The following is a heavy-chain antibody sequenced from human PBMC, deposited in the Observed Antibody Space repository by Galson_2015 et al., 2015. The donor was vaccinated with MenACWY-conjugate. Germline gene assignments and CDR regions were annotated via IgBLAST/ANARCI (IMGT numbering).Heavy chain of an antibody. CDR2: INSDGRST. D-gene: IGHD3-16*01. CDR3: ALLVWHYRTSTHFDY. Sequence: SLRLSCAASGFTFSTYWMHWVRQAPGKGLVWVSRINSDGRSTSYADSVKGRFTISRDNAKNTLYLQMNSLRAEDTAVYYCALLVWHYRTSTHFDYSVQGTLVTVSS. J-gene: IGHJ4*02. V-gene: IGHV3-74*01. CDR1: GFTFSTYW.